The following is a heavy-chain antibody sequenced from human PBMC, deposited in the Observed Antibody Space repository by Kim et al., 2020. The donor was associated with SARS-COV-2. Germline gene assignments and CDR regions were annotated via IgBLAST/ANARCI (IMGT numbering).Heavy chain of an antibody. V-gene: IGHV4-4*02. Sequence: NYHPSLKSRVTISVDKSKNQFSLKLSSVTAADTAVYYCARDLDMVQGAGYWGQGTLVTVSS. CDR3: ARDLDMVQGAGY. D-gene: IGHD3-10*01. J-gene: IGHJ4*02.